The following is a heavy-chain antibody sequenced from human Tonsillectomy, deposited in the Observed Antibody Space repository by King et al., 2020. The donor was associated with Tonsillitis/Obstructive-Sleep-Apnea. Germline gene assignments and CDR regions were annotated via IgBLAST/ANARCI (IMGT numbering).Heavy chain of an antibody. CDR3: AKSEGHFAEPIDF. J-gene: IGHJ4*02. V-gene: IGHV3-33*06. D-gene: IGHD3-3*02. CDR1: GFNFNDYG. CDR2: IWYDSRNK. Sequence: VQLVESGGGVVQPGRSLRLSCAASGFNFNDYGMHWGRQAPGKGLEWVAVIWYDSRNKEYAASVKGRCTLSSDNSKNTVNLQIDNLRAEDTAVYYCAKSEGHFAEPIDFWGQGTLVTVPS.